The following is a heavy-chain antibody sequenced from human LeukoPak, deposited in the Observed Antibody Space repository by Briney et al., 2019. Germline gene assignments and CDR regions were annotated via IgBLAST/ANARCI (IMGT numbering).Heavy chain of an antibody. V-gene: IGHV3-7*01. J-gene: IGHJ4*02. CDR2: IKEDGSEK. CDR1: GFTFSSYS. Sequence: GGSLRLSCAASGFTFSSYSMNWVRQASGKGLEWVANIKEDGSEKYYVDSVKGRFTISRDNAKNSLYLQMNSLRAEDTAVYYCARDRWGYSYGGDWGQGTLVTVSS. CDR3: ARDRWGYSYGGD. D-gene: IGHD5-18*01.